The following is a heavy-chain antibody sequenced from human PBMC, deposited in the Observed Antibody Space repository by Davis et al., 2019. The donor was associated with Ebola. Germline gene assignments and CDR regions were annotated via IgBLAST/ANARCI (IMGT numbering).Heavy chain of an antibody. CDR3: VRSMTPFASNSWAGDY. J-gene: IGHJ4*02. V-gene: IGHV3-30*04. Sequence: GESLKISCAASGFTFSVYAMYWVRQAPGKGLEWIVVISYDGNSKYYADSVKGRYTISRDNSKNTLYLQMDSLRAEDTAVFYCVRSMTPFASNSWAGDYWGQGTLVTVSS. CDR1: GFTFSVYA. CDR2: ISYDGNSK. D-gene: IGHD6-13*01.